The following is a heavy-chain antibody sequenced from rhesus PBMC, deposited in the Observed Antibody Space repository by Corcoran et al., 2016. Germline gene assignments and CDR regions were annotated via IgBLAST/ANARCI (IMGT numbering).Heavy chain of an antibody. V-gene: IGHV5-2*01. CDR2: IEPSDSAT. CDR3: AKYGSSYPRYFDI. D-gene: IGHD4-29*01. CDR1: GYSFTSYW. Sequence: EVQLVQSGAEVKRPGESLKISCKTSGYSFTSYWSSWVRQMPGKGLEWMGAIEPSDSATRYSPSFQGQVTIAADKSISTAYLQWSSLKASDSATYYCAKYGSSYPRYFDIWGHGTPITISS. J-gene: IGHJ2*01.